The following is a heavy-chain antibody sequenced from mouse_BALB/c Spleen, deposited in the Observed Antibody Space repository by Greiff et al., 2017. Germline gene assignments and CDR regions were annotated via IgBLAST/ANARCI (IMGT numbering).Heavy chain of an antibody. CDR2: ISYSGST. Sequence: EVKLQESGPGLVKPSQSLSLTCTVTGYSITSDYAWNWIRQFPGNKLEWMGYISYSGSTSYNPSLKSRISITRDTSKNQFFLQLNSVTTEDTATYYCARETATFDYWGQGTTLTVSS. J-gene: IGHJ2*01. CDR1: GYSITSDYA. CDR3: ARETATFDY. V-gene: IGHV3-2*02. D-gene: IGHD1-2*01.